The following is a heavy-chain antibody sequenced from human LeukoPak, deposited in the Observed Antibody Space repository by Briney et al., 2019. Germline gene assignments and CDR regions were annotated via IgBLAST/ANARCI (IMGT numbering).Heavy chain of an antibody. D-gene: IGHD3-10*01. CDR2: ISGSGGST. CDR1: GFTFSSYA. J-gene: IGHJ6*03. Sequence: TGGSLRLSCAASGFTFSSYAMSWVRQAPGKGLEWVSAISGSGGSTYYADSVKGRFTISRDNSKNTLYLQMSSLQTEDTAVYYCTTVGWGITMVRGVITPKENAYYYYYYMDVWGKGTTVTISS. CDR3: TTVGWGITMVRGVITPKENAYYYYYYMDV. V-gene: IGHV3-23*01.